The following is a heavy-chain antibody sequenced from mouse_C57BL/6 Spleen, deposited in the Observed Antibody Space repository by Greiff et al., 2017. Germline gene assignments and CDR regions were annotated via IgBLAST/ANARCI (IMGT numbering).Heavy chain of an antibody. V-gene: IGHV3-1*01. Sequence: EVKLLESGPGMVKPSQSLSLTCTVTGYSITSGYDWHWIRHFPGNKLEWMGSISYSGSTNYNPSLKSRISITHDTSKNHFFLKLNSVTTEDTATYYCARARLRQLMDYWGQGTSVTVSS. J-gene: IGHJ4*01. CDR1: GYSITSGYD. CDR2: ISYSGST. D-gene: IGHD2-2*01. CDR3: ARARLRQLMDY.